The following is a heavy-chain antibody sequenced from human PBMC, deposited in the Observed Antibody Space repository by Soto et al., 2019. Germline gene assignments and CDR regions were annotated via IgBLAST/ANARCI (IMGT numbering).Heavy chain of an antibody. CDR3: ARGAPGKGSGYYYLPRGVFDY. J-gene: IGHJ4*02. V-gene: IGHV1-69*13. CDR2: IIPIFGTA. CDR1: GGTFSSYA. D-gene: IGHD3-22*01. Sequence: SVKVSCKASGGTFSSYAINWVRQAPGQGLEWMGGIIPIFGTANYAQKFQGRVTITADESTSTAYMELSSLRSEDTAVYYCARGAPGKGSGYYYLPRGVFDYRGQGTLVTVSS.